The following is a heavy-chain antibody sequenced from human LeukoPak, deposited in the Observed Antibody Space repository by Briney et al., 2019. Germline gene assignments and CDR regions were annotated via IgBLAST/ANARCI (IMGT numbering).Heavy chain of an antibody. CDR2: IYYSGST. J-gene: IGHJ4*02. Sequence: SETLSLTRTVSGGSISSYFWTWIRQPPPKGLEWIGYIYYSGSTNYSPSLKSRVTISVDTSKNQFSLKLSSVTAADTAVYYCARAYSSGWFDYWGQGTLVTVSS. CDR1: GGSISSYF. CDR3: ARAYSSGWFDY. V-gene: IGHV4-59*01. D-gene: IGHD6-19*01.